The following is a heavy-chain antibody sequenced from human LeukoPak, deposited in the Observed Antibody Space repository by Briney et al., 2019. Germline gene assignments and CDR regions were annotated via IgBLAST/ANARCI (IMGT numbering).Heavy chain of an antibody. J-gene: IGHJ3*02. CDR2: ISSSGSTI. CDR3: ARGLMYGSSYDAFDI. D-gene: IGHD3-10*01. CDR1: GFTFSDYY. Sequence: PGGSLRLSCAASGFTFSDYYMSWIRQAPGKGLEWVSYISSSGSTIYYADSVKGRFTISRDNAKNSLYLQMNSLRAEDTAVYYCARGLMYGSSYDAFDIWGQGTMVTVSS. V-gene: IGHV3-11*04.